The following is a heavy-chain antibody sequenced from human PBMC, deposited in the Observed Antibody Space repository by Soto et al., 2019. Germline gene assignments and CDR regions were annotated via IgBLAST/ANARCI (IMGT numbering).Heavy chain of an antibody. D-gene: IGHD3-22*01. Sequence: WGSLRLSCAASGFTCSSYAMSWVLQAPGKGLEWVSAISGSGGSTYYADSVKGRFTISRDNSKNTLYLQMNSLRAEDTAVYYCAKVSYYYDSSGYSYFDYWGQGTLVTV. J-gene: IGHJ4*02. V-gene: IGHV3-23*01. CDR3: AKVSYYYDSSGYSYFDY. CDR1: GFTCSSYA. CDR2: ISGSGGST.